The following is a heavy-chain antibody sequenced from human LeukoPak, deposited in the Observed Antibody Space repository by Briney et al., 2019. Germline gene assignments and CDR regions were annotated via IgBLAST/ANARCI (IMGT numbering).Heavy chain of an antibody. CDR3: ARAALLVAMTLDAFDI. V-gene: IGHV1-69*06. CDR1: GGTFSSYA. CDR2: IIPIFGTA. J-gene: IGHJ3*02. Sequence: SVKVSCKASGGTFSSYAISWVRQAPGQGLEWMGGIIPIFGTANYAQKSQGRVTITADKSTSTAYMELSSLRSEDTAVYYCARAALLVAMTLDAFDIWGQGTMVTVSS. D-gene: IGHD2-15*01.